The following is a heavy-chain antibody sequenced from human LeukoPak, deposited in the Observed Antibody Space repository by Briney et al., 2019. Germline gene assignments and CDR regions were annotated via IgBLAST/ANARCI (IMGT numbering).Heavy chain of an antibody. J-gene: IGHJ5*02. V-gene: IGHV1-69-2*01. D-gene: IGHD2-2*01. CDR3: ATNPRYCSSTSCYFP. Sequence: ATVKLSCKVSGYTFTDYYMHWVQQAPGKGLEWMGLVDPEDGETIYAEKFQGRVTITADTSTDTAYMELSSLRSEDTAVYYCATNPRYCSSTSCYFPWGQGTLVTVSS. CDR2: VDPEDGET. CDR1: GYTFTDYY.